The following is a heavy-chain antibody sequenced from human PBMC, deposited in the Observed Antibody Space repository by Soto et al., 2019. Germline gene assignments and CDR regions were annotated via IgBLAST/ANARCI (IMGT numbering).Heavy chain of an antibody. V-gene: IGHV1-69*02. Sequence: SVKVSCKASGGTFSSYTISWVRQAPGQGLEWMGRIIPILGIANYAQKFQGRVTITADKSTSTAYMELSSLRSEDTAVYYCAIGGSRNDYIWGSYHMDVWGKGTTVTVSS. D-gene: IGHD3-16*01. J-gene: IGHJ6*03. CDR2: IIPILGIA. CDR3: AIGGSRNDYIWGSYHMDV. CDR1: GGTFSSYT.